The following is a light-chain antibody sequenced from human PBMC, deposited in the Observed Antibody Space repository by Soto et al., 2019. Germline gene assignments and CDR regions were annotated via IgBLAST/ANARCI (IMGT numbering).Light chain of an antibody. CDR2: DVS. CDR1: NSDVGGYNF. J-gene: IGLJ1*01. V-gene: IGLV2-11*01. CDR3: CSYADSFYV. Sequence: QSALTQPRSVSGSPGQSVTISCTGTNSDVGGYNFVSWYQQYPGKVPKLMIYDVSKRSSGVPDRFSGSKSGNTASLTISGLQDEDDADYYCCSYADSFYVFGSGTKVTVL.